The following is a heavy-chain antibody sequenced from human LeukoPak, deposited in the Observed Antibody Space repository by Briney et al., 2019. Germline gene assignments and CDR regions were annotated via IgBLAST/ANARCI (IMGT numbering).Heavy chain of an antibody. CDR3: AKIAVAGIVDY. D-gene: IGHD6-19*01. CDR1: GLTFSNYG. V-gene: IGHV3-30*18. CDR2: ISYDGSNK. J-gene: IGHJ4*02. Sequence: GGSLRLSCAASGLTFSNYGMHWVRQAPGKXLEWVAVISYDGSNKYYADSVKGRFTISRDNSKNTLYLQMNSLRAEDTAVYYCAKIAVAGIVDYWGQGTLVTVSS.